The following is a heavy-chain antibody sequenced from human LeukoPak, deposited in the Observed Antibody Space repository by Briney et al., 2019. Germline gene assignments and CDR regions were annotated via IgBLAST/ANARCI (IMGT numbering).Heavy chain of an antibody. J-gene: IGHJ4*02. V-gene: IGHV3-11*03. CDR1: GFTFSDYY. D-gene: IGHD6-13*01. CDR2: IDIISTYT. CDR3: GTIAAAENY. Sequence: GGSLRLSCAASGFTFSDYYMSWIRQAPGKGLEWVSYIDIISTYTNYADSVKGRFTISRDNAKNSLYLQMNSLRAEDTAVYYCGTIAAAENYWGQGTLVTASS.